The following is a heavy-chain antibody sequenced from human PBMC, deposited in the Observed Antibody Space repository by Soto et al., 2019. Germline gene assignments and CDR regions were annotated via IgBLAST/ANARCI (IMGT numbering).Heavy chain of an antibody. CDR3: ARATGYDKYYYYGMDV. J-gene: IGHJ6*02. D-gene: IGHD5-12*01. V-gene: IGHV4-59*01. Sequence: PSETLSLTCTVSGGSISSYYWSWIRQPPGKGLEWIGYIYYSGSTNYNPSLKSRVTISVDTSKNQFSLKLSSVTAADTAVYYCARATGYDKYYYYGMDVWGQGTTVTVSS. CDR2: IYYSGST. CDR1: GGSISSYY.